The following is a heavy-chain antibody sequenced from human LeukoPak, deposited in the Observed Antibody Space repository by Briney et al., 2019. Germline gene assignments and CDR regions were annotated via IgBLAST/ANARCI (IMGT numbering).Heavy chain of an antibody. CDR2: TSGSGGST. V-gene: IGHV3-23*01. Sequence: GGSLRLSCAASGFTFSSYAMSWVRQAPGKGLEWVSATSGSGGSTYYADSVKGRFTISRDNSKNTLYLQMNSLRAEDTAVYYCAKDMVKLQIRFLEWLSPVDYWGQGTLVTVSS. CDR3: AKDMVKLQIRFLEWLSPVDY. J-gene: IGHJ4*02. CDR1: GFTFSSYA. D-gene: IGHD3-3*01.